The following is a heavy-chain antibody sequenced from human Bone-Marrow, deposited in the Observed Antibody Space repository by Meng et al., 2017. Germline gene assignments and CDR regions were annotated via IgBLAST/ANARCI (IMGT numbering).Heavy chain of an antibody. Sequence: GESLKISCAASGFTFSSYWMSWVRQAPGKGLEWVANIKQDGSEKYYVDSVKGRFTISRDNAKNSLYLQMISLRAEDTAVYYCARDGVSSSWYMGLFAFDIWGQGTMVTVSS. CDR1: GFTFSSYW. CDR3: ARDGVSSSWYMGLFAFDI. D-gene: IGHD6-13*01. V-gene: IGHV3-7*01. J-gene: IGHJ3*02. CDR2: IKQDGSEK.